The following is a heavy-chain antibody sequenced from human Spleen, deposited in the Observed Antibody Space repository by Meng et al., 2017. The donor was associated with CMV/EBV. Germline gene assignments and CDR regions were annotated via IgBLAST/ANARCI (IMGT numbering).Heavy chain of an antibody. D-gene: IGHD2-15*01. V-gene: IGHV1-24*01. J-gene: IGHJ5*02. CDR2: FYPDNGGT. CDR3: ATDLTRGATPYFHP. Sequence: SGSALNEFSMHWVRQAPGEGLEWMGGFYPDNGGTFYAQRFQGRVTMTGDTSTDTAYMELSSLRADDTAVYYCATDLTRGATPYFHPWGQGTLVTVSS. CDR1: GSALNEFS.